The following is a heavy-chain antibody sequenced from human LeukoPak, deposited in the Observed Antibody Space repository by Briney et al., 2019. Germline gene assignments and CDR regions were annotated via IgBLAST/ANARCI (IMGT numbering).Heavy chain of an antibody. Sequence: GGSLRLSCAASGLTLSTFWMSWVRQVPGKGLEWVANIKQDGSEKYFVDSVKGRFTISRDNAKISLYLQMNSLRAEDTAVYYCARLTGDDWYFDLWGRGTLVTVSS. CDR1: GLTLSTFW. J-gene: IGHJ2*01. CDR2: IKQDGSEK. V-gene: IGHV3-7*03. CDR3: ARLTGDDWYFDL. D-gene: IGHD7-27*01.